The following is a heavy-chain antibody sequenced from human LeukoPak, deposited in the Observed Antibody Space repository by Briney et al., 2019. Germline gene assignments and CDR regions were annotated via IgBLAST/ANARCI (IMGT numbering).Heavy chain of an antibody. V-gene: IGHV5-51*01. J-gene: IGHJ6*02. D-gene: IGHD6-6*01. CDR1: GYSFTSYW. CDR2: IYPGDSDT. Sequence: KCEESLKISCKGSGYSFTSYWIGWVRQMPGKGLEWMGIIYPGDSDTRYSPSFQGQVTISADKSISTAYLQWSSLKASDTAMYYCARQSSTIAARGYYGMDVWGQGTTVTVSS. CDR3: ARQSSTIAARGYYGMDV.